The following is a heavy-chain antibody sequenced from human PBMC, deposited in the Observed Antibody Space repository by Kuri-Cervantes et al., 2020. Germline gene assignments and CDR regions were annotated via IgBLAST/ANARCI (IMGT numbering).Heavy chain of an antibody. J-gene: IGHJ4*02. Sequence: ETLSLTCAASGFIFSGYWMSWVRQAPGKGLEWVANIKGEGSEKYYVDSVKGRFTVSRDNADSLLFLQMNGLRAEDTAVYYCARDLEGALDYWGQGTLVTVSS. CDR2: IKGEGSEK. CDR1: GFIFSGYW. D-gene: IGHD1-26*01. CDR3: ARDLEGALDY. V-gene: IGHV3-7*01.